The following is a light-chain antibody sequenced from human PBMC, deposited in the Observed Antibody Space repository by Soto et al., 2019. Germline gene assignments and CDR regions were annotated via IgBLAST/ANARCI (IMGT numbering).Light chain of an antibody. CDR2: AAS. V-gene: IGKV1-39*01. J-gene: IGKJ2*01. CDR3: QQSYSAPAT. CDR1: QSISSY. Sequence: DIQMTQSPSSLSASVGDRVTITCRASQSISSYLNWYHQKPGKAPKLLIYAASNLQNGVAARFSGSESGTDFTLTISSLQPEDFATYYCQQSYSAPATFGQGTKLEIK.